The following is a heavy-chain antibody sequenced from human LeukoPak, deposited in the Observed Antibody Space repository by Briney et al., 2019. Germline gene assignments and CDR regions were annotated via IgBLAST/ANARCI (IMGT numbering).Heavy chain of an antibody. D-gene: IGHD1-26*01. CDR3: ASIRGSYYLSL. CDR1: GYSISSGNY. Sequence: SETLSLTCTVSGYSISSGNYWDWIRQPPGKGLEWIGSIYYSGSTYYNPSLKSRVTISVDTSKNQFSLKLSSVTAADTAVYYCASIRGSYYLSLWGQGTLVTVSS. J-gene: IGHJ4*02. V-gene: IGHV4-38-2*02. CDR2: IYYSGST.